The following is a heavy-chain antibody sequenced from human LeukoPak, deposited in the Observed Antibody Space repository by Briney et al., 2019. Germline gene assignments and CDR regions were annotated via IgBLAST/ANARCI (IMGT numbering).Heavy chain of an antibody. D-gene: IGHD3-22*01. Sequence: PSETLSLTCTVSGGSISSYYWSWIRQPPGKGLEWIGYIYYSGSTNYNPSLKSRVTISVDTSKNQFSLKLSSVTAADTAVYYCASNYYGSSGYLYWGQGTLVTVSS. V-gene: IGHV4-59*01. J-gene: IGHJ4*02. CDR1: GGSISSYY. CDR3: ASNYYGSSGYLY. CDR2: IYYSGST.